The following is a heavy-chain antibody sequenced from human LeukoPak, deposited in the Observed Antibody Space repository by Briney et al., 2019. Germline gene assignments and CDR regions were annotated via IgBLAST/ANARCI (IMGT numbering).Heavy chain of an antibody. V-gene: IGHV4-38-2*02. CDR1: HYSISSNYY. CDR2: IYHSGST. D-gene: IGHD3-22*01. J-gene: IGHJ4*02. Sequence: PSETLSLTCTVSHYSISSNYYWGWIWQPPGKGLEWIGSIYHSGSTYYNPSLKSRVTISVDTSKNQFSLKLTSVTAADTAVYYCARSSGYMPYWGQGTLVTVSS. CDR3: ARSSGYMPY.